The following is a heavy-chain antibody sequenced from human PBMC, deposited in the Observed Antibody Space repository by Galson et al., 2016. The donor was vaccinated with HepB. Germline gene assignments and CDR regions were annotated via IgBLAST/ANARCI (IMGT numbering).Heavy chain of an antibody. Sequence: SLRLSCAASGFTFSSYAMHWVRQAPGKGLEWVALIWYSGKNKYYSDSVRGRFTISRDNSMKKVYLEMNSLRIEDTGLYYCARESPRSSGWDNWYYHGMDVWGRGTAVIVSS. D-gene: IGHD6-25*01. V-gene: IGHV3-33*08. CDR2: IWYSGKNK. J-gene: IGHJ6*02. CDR1: GFTFSSYA. CDR3: ARESPRSSGWDNWYYHGMDV.